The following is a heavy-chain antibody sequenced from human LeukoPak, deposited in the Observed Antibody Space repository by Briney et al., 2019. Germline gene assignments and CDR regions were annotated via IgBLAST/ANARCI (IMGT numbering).Heavy chain of an antibody. J-gene: IGHJ4*02. Sequence: PSETLSLTCSVSGGSISSGAYYWSWIRQHPGKGLEWIGYIYSSRSTYYNPSLKSRVTISVDTSKNQFSLNLSSVTAADTAVYYCARDVLRWGQGTLVTVSS. V-gene: IGHV4-31*03. CDR3: ARDVLR. CDR2: IYSSRST. CDR1: GGSISSGAYY.